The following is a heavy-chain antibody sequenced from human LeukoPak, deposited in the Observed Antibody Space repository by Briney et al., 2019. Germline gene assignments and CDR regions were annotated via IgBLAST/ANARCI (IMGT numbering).Heavy chain of an antibody. CDR3: AELGITMIGGV. Sequence: GGSLRLSCAASGLTISSYSMNWVRQAPGKGLEWVSYISSRGSTIYYADSVKGRFTISRDNAKNSLYLQMNSLRAEDTAVYYCAELGITMIGGVWGKGTTVTISS. D-gene: IGHD3-10*02. CDR1: GLTISSYS. CDR2: ISSRGSTI. J-gene: IGHJ6*04. V-gene: IGHV3-48*04.